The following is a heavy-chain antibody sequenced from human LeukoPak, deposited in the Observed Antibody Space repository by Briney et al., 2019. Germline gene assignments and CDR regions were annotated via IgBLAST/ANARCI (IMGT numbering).Heavy chain of an antibody. CDR2: INPNSGGT. V-gene: IGHV1-2*04. Sequence: ASVKVSCKASGYTFTGYYMHWVRPAPGQGLEWMGWINPNSGGTNYAQKFQGWVTMTRDTSISTAYMELSRLRSDDTAVYYCARGPNCSGGSCRYYYYGMDVWGQGTTVTVSS. J-gene: IGHJ6*02. CDR3: ARGPNCSGGSCRYYYYGMDV. D-gene: IGHD2-15*01. CDR1: GYTFTGYY.